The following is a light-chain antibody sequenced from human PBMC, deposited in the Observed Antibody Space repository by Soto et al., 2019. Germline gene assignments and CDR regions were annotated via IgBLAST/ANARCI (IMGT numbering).Light chain of an antibody. CDR3: QQNNSYPRT. CDR2: KAF. Sequence: DIQMTQSPSTLSASVGDRVTITWRASQSISSWLAWYQQKPGKAPKLLIYKAFRLESGVPSRFSGSGSGTEFSLTISSLQPDAFATYYCQQNNSYPRTFGQGTKVEIK. V-gene: IGKV1-5*03. CDR1: QSISSW. J-gene: IGKJ1*01.